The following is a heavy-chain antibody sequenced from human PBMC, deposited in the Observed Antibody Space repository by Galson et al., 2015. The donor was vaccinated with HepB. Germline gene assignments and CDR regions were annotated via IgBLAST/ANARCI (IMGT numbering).Heavy chain of an antibody. J-gene: IGHJ4*02. CDR1: GYSFTSYW. CDR3: ARTNDPYSSSWSTFDY. V-gene: IGHV5-51*01. D-gene: IGHD6-13*01. Sequence: QSGAEVKKPGESLKISCKGSGYSFTSYWIGWVRQMPGKGLEWMGIIYPGDSDTRYSPSFQGQVTISADKSISTAYLQWSSLKASDTAMYYCARTNDPYSSSWSTFDYWGQGTLVTVSS. CDR2: IYPGDSDT.